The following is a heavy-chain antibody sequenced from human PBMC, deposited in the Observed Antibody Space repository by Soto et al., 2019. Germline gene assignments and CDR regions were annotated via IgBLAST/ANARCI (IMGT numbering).Heavy chain of an antibody. J-gene: IGHJ6*04. V-gene: IGHV4-31*03. Sequence: SETLSLTCTVSGGSISSGGYYWSWIRQHPGKGLEWIGYIYYSGSTYYNPSLKSRVTISVDTSKNQFSLKLSSVTAADTAVYYCARGGRFRTRVVPAAIPSTGGSLDVWGKGTTVTVSS. CDR1: GGSISSGGYY. CDR2: IYYSGST. D-gene: IGHD2-2*02. CDR3: ARGGRFRTRVVPAAIPSTGGSLDV.